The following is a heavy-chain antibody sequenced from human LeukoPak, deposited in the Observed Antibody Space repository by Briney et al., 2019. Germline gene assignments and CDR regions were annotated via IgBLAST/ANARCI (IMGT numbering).Heavy chain of an antibody. Sequence: SETLSLTCAVYGGSFSGYYWSWIRQPPGKGLEWIGEINHSGSTNYNPSLKSRVTISVDTSKNQFSLKLSSVTAADTAVYYCASFATTGYDSSGYYSWGQGTLVTVSS. CDR3: ASFATTGYDSSGYYS. V-gene: IGHV4-34*01. CDR2: INHSGST. J-gene: IGHJ4*02. D-gene: IGHD3-22*01. CDR1: GGSFSGYY.